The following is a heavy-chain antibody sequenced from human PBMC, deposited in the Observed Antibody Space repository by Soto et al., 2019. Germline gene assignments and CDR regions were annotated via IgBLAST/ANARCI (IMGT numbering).Heavy chain of an antibody. J-gene: IGHJ4*02. CDR2: IKQDGSEK. CDR3: ARDRGWVGGNTAYFDY. CDR1: GFTFSCCW. D-gene: IGHD1-26*01. V-gene: IGHV3-7*05. Sequence: EVQLVESGGGLVQPGGSLRLSCAASGFTFSCCWMSWVRQAPGQGLEWVANIKQDGSEKHYVDSVKARFTISRDNAKNSLYLQMNSLTVEDTAVYYCARDRGWVGGNTAYFDYWGQGTLVTVSS.